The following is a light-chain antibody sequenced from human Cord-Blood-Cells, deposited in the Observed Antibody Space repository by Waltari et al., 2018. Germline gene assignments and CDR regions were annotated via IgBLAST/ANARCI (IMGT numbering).Light chain of an antibody. J-gene: IGKJ4*01. CDR1: QSISSY. Sequence: DIQMTQSPYSLSASVGDRVTITCRASQSISSYFNWYQQKPGKAPKLLIYAASSLQSGGPSRFSGCGSGTDFTLTISSLQPEDFATYYCQQSSSPPPSFGGGTKVEIK. CDR3: QQSSSPPPS. CDR2: AAS. V-gene: IGKV1-39*01.